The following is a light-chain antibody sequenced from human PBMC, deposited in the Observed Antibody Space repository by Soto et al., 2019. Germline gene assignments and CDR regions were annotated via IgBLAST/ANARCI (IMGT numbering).Light chain of an antibody. CDR1: ASLNS. CDR3: QQYHNWPYT. J-gene: IGKJ2*01. CDR2: DTS. V-gene: IGKV3-15*01. Sequence: EIVLTQSPATLSVSLGQRVTLSCRASASLNSFAWYQQKPGQAPRLLIYDTSVRATDVPARFSASGSGTEFTLTISSLQSEDFAIYYCQQYHNWPYTFGQGTKVDIK.